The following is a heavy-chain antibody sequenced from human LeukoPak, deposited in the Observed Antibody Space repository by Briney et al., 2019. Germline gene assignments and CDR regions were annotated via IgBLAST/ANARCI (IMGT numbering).Heavy chain of an antibody. CDR2: MSVSGGAT. V-gene: IGHV3-23*01. Sequence: GGSLRLSCAASGFTFSTYLMSWVREAPGKGLEWVSAMSVSGGATYYADSVKGRFTISRENSKNTLFLQMNSLRAEDTAVYYCAKMYFYDSSGYYSFDYWGQGTLVTVSS. CDR1: GFTFSTYL. CDR3: AKMYFYDSSGYYSFDY. J-gene: IGHJ4*02. D-gene: IGHD3-22*01.